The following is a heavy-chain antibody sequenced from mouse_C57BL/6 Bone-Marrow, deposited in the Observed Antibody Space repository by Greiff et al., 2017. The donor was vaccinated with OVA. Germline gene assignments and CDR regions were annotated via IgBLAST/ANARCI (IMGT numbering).Heavy chain of an antibody. CDR1: GYSFTGYY. Sequence: EVQLQQSGPELVKPGASVKISCKASGYSFTGYYMNWVKQSPEKSLEWIGEINPSTGGTTYNQKFKAKATLTVDKSSSTAYMQLKSLTSEDSAVYYCARYIPYYDYDYWGRGTTLTVSS. V-gene: IGHV1-42*01. CDR2: INPSTGGT. D-gene: IGHD2-4*01. J-gene: IGHJ2*01. CDR3: ARYIPYYDYDY.